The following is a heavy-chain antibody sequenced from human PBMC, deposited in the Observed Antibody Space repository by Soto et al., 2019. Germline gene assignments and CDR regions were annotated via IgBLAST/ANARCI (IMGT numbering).Heavy chain of an antibody. J-gene: IGHJ5*02. Sequence: SVKVSCKASGGTFSSYTISWVRQAPGQGLEWMGRIIPILGIANYAQKFQGRVTITADKSTSTAYMELSSLRSEDTAVYYCARDLGSYGSGSWNDPWGQGTLVTVSS. CDR1: GGTFSSYT. CDR3: ARDLGSYGSGSWNDP. CDR2: IIPILGIA. V-gene: IGHV1-69*04. D-gene: IGHD3-10*01.